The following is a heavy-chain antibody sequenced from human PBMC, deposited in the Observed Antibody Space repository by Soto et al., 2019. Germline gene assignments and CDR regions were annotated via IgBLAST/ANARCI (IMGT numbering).Heavy chain of an antibody. J-gene: IGHJ4*02. CDR1: GFTFDDYA. CDR2: ISWNSGSI. CDR3: AKAIRYFDWLSGVGY. Sequence: GGSLRLSCAASGFTFDDYAMHWVRQAPGKGLEWVSGISWNSGSIGYADSVKGRFTISRDNAKNSLYLQMNSLRAEDTALYYCAKAIRYFDWLSGVGYWGQGTLVTVSS. D-gene: IGHD3-9*01. V-gene: IGHV3-9*01.